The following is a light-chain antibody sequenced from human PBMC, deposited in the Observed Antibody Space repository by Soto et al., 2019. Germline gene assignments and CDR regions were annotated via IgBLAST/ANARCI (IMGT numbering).Light chain of an antibody. CDR2: GAS. Sequence: EIVMTQSPATLSVYPGERATLSCRASRSVSSNLAWYQQKPGQAPRLLMYGASTRATGIPARFSGSGSGTEFTLTISSLQSEDFAVYYCQQYNNWPPYTFGQGTKVDIK. CDR3: QQYNNWPPYT. CDR1: RSVSSN. J-gene: IGKJ2*01. V-gene: IGKV3-15*01.